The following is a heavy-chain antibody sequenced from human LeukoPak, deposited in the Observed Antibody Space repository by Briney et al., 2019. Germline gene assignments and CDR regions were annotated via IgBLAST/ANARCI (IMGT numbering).Heavy chain of an antibody. D-gene: IGHD2-15*01. Sequence: SETLSLTCTVSGYSISSGYFWGWIRQPPGKGLECIGSIYHSGSTYYNPSLKSRVTISVDTSKNQFSLSLNSVTAADTAMYYCARRIGETDVFDFWGQGTMVTVSS. V-gene: IGHV4-38-2*02. CDR2: IYHSGST. CDR1: GYSISSGYF. CDR3: ARRIGETDVFDF. J-gene: IGHJ3*01.